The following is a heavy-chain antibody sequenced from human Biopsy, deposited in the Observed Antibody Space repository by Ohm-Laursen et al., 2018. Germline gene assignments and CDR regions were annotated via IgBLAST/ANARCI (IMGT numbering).Heavy chain of an antibody. CDR2: IDPKSGGT. CDR1: AYSFGDHR. Sequence: SVKVSCKASAYSFGDHRIHRVRQAPGQGLEWMGWIDPKSGGTNYAQKFQGRVTMTRDTSISTTYMELRRLTSDDTAVFYCARELGDFWGGRQYDFWGQGTLVTVSS. D-gene: IGHD3-3*01. CDR3: ARELGDFWGGRQYDF. J-gene: IGHJ4*02. V-gene: IGHV1-2*02.